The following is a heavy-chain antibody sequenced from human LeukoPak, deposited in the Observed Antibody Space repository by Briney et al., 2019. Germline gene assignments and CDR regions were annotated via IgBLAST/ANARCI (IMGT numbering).Heavy chain of an antibody. CDR2: ISKSGDHT. J-gene: IGHJ4*02. Sequence: PGGSLRLSCAVSGLTFNNYAMSWVRQAPGKGLEWVSAISKSGDHTYYAASAKGRFTIYRDNSKNTQYLQMNSLRAEDTAVYYCAKCSGYSSGWYSDYWGQGTLVTVSS. V-gene: IGHV3-23*01. CDR3: AKCSGYSSGWYSDY. CDR1: GLTFNNYA. D-gene: IGHD6-19*01.